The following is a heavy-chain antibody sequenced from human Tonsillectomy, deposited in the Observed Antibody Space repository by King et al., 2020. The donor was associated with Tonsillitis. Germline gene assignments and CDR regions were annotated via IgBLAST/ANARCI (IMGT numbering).Heavy chain of an antibody. D-gene: IGHD6-19*01. CDR3: AKDLSWVYSSGWSD. V-gene: IGHV3-30*02. CDR2: IRYDGSNK. J-gene: IGHJ4*02. Sequence: HVQLVESGGGVVQPGGSLRLSCAASGFTFSSYGMHWVRQAPGKGLEWVAFIRYDGSNKYYADSVKGRFTISRDNSKNTLYLQMNSLRAEDTAVYYCAKDLSWVYSSGWSDWGQGTLVTVSS. CDR1: GFTFSSYG.